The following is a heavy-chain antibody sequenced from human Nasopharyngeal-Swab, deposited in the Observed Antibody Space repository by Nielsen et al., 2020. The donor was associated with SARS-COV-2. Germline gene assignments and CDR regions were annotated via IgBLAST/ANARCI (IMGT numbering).Heavy chain of an antibody. J-gene: IGHJ5*02. D-gene: IGHD3-22*01. CDR2: IYSGGST. Sequence: GGSLRLSCAASGFTVSSNYMSWVRQAPGKGLEGVSVIYSGGSTYYADSVKGRFTISRHNSKNTLYLQMNSLRAEDTAVYYCARERYYYDSSGYPGSNWFDPWGQGTLVTVSS. CDR3: ARERYYYDSSGYPGSNWFDP. CDR1: GFTVSSNY. V-gene: IGHV3-53*04.